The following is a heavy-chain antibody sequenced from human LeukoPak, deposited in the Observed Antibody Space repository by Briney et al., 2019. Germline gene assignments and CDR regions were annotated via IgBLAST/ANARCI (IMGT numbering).Heavy chain of an antibody. Sequence: PSETLSLTCTVSGYSISSGYYWGWIRQPPVKGLEWIASIYHSGSTYYNPSLKSRVTISVDTSKNQFSLKLSSVTVADTAVYYCSYCSSTSCLYYYYMDVWGKGTTVTVSS. CDR1: GYSISSGYY. V-gene: IGHV4-38-2*02. CDR2: IYHSGST. CDR3: SYCSSTSCLYYYYMDV. D-gene: IGHD2-2*01. J-gene: IGHJ6*03.